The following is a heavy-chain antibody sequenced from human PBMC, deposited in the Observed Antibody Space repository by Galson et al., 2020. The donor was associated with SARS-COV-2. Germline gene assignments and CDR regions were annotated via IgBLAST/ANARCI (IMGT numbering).Heavy chain of an antibody. CDR2: ISAYNGNT. V-gene: IGHV1-18*01. CDR3: ARAERHYYGSGSYYTWFDP. J-gene: IGHJ5*02. Sequence: ASVKVSCKASGYTFTSYGISWVRQAPGQGLEWMGWISAYNGNTNYAQKLQGRVTMTTDTSTSTAYMELRSLRSDDTAVYYCARAERHYYGSGSYYTWFDPWGQGTLVTVSS. D-gene: IGHD3-10*01. CDR1: GYTFTSYG.